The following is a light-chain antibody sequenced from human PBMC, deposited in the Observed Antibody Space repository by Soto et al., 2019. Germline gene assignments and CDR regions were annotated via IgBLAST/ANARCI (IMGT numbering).Light chain of an antibody. V-gene: IGLV2-14*01. CDR2: EVS. CDR3: SSYTSSSTLV. Sequence: QSALTQPASVSGSPGQSITISCTGTSGDVGGYYYVSWYQQLPGKAPKLMIYEVSNRPSGVSNRFSGSKSGNTASLTISGLQAEDEADYYCSSYTSSSTLVFGGGTQLTVL. CDR1: SGDVGGYYY. J-gene: IGLJ2*01.